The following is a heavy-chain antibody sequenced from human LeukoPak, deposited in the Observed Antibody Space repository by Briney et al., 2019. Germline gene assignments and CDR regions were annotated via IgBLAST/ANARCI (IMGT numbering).Heavy chain of an antibody. Sequence: PSETLSLICTVSGGFLSSYYWSWIRQPPGKGLEWIGNIYYSGSTNYNPSLKSRVTISVDTSKNQFSLKVSSVTAADTAVYYCARDGGGKSRPFDYWGQGTPVTVSS. D-gene: IGHD4-23*01. V-gene: IGHV4-59*01. CDR1: GGFLSSYY. J-gene: IGHJ4*02. CDR2: IYYSGST. CDR3: ARDGGGKSRPFDY.